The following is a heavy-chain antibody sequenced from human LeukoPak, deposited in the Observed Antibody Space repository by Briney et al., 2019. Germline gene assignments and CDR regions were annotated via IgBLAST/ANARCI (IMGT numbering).Heavy chain of an antibody. CDR1: GFTFSSYG. V-gene: IGHV3-30*18. CDR2: ISYDGSNK. Sequence: GGSLRLSCAASGFTFSSYGMPWVRQAPGKGLEWVAVISYDGSNKYYADSVKGRFTISRDNSKNTLYLQMNSLRAEDTAVYYCAKILGISGGSFDIWGQGTMVTVSS. J-gene: IGHJ3*02. D-gene: IGHD3-16*01. CDR3: AKILGISGGSFDI.